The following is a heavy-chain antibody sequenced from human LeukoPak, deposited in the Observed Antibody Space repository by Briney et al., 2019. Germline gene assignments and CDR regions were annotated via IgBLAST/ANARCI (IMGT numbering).Heavy chain of an antibody. Sequence: GGSLRLSCKAPGSIVKEQYWSWVRQAPGKGLDWVAHIDSAGNTYYADSVKFRFTISRDTSQNTVNLQMSNLRVEDTARYYCARDYYDRVTGFHSVFGYRGQGTLVTVSS. D-gene: IGHD3-9*01. J-gene: IGHJ4*02. V-gene: IGHV3-53*01. CDR3: ARDYYDRVTGFHSVFGY. CDR2: IDSAGNT. CDR1: GSIVKEQY.